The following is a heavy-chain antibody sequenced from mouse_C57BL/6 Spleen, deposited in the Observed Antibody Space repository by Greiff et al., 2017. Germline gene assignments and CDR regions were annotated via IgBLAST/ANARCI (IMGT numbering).Heavy chain of an antibody. CDR3: ARLYYGSSWYYFDY. Sequence: EVKLVESGGGLVQPGGSLKLSCAASGFTFSDYYMYWVRQTPEKRLEWVAYISNGGGSTYYPDTVKGRFTISRDNAKNTLYLQMSRLKSEDTAMYYCARLYYGSSWYYFDYWGQGTTLTVSS. V-gene: IGHV5-12*01. CDR2: ISNGGGST. CDR1: GFTFSDYY. J-gene: IGHJ2*01. D-gene: IGHD1-1*01.